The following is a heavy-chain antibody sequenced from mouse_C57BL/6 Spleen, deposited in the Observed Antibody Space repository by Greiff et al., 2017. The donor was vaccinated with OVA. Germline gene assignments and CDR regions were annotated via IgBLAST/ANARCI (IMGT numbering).Heavy chain of an antibody. V-gene: IGHV1-76*01. CDR2: IYPGSGNT. D-gene: IGHD3-1*01. CDR3: ARSEGYRDSFDY. Sequence: QVQLQQSGAELVRPGASVKLSCKASGYTFTDYYINWVKQRPGQGLEWIARIYPGSGNTYYNEKFKGKATLTAEKSSSTAYMQLSSLTSEDSAVYFCARSEGYRDSFDYWGQGTTLTVSS. J-gene: IGHJ2*01. CDR1: GYTFTDYY.